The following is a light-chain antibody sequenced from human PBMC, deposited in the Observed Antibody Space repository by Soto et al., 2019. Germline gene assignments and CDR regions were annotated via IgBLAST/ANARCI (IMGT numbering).Light chain of an antibody. J-gene: IGKJ5*01. V-gene: IGKV3-11*01. CDR2: DAS. CDR3: QQRSNWPSIP. CDR1: QSVSSY. Sequence: EIVLTQSPATLSLSPGERATLSCMASQSVSSYLACYQQKPGQAPRLLIYDASNRATGIPARFSGSGSGTDFAHTISSREPEDFAVYYCQQRSNWPSIPFGQGTRLEIK.